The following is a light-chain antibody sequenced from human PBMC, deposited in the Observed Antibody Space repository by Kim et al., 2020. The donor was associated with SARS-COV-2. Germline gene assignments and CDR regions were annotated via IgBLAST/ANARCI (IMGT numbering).Light chain of an antibody. CDR2: DVS. V-gene: IGKV1-5*01. Sequence: SASVGGRVTTACWASQSISGWLAWYQQKPGRAPKVLIYDVSTLQSGVPSRFSGSGSGTEFTLTISSLQPDDIATYYCQQYTNYWTFGQGTKVDIK. CDR3: QQYTNYWT. CDR1: QSISGW. J-gene: IGKJ1*01.